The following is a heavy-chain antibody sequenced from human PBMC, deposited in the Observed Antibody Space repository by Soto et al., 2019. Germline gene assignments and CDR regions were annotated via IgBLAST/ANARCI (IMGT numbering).Heavy chain of an antibody. CDR3: ARDRDWSLDY. D-gene: IGHD3-9*01. V-gene: IGHV3-30*03. CDR2: ISYDERKK. Sequence: PGGSLRLSCAACGFTFCAHGMHWVRQAPGKGLEWVAFISYDERKKYYEDSVKGRFTVSRDSAKNTVYLQMDSLRTEDTALYSCARDRDWSLDYWGQGTLVTVSS. CDR1: GFTFCAHG. J-gene: IGHJ4*02.